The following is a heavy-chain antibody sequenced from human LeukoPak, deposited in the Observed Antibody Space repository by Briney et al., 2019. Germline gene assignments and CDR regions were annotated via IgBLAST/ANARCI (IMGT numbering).Heavy chain of an antibody. CDR3: ARTYSSSVPFDY. J-gene: IGHJ4*02. CDR2: IYYSGST. CDR1: GGSISSYY. Sequence: PSETLSLPCTVSGGSISSYYWSWIRQPPGKGLEWIGYIYYSGSTNYNPSLKSRVTISVDTSKNQFSLKLSSVTAADTAVYYCARTYSSSVPFDYWGQGTLVTVSS. V-gene: IGHV4-59*01. D-gene: IGHD6-6*01.